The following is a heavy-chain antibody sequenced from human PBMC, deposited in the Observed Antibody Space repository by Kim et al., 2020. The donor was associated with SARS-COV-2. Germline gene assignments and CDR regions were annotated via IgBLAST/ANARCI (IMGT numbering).Heavy chain of an antibody. CDR3: ARGAAYVWGD. Sequence: SETLSLTCAVSGDSSTNDHWFSWVRQPPGKGLEWIGEAHHNGLSHYSPSLKSRVHIYVDGSQSHISLTLTSVTAADTAVYFCARGAAYVWGDWGQGTLVNVSS. J-gene: IGHJ1*01. D-gene: IGHD3-16*01. CDR1: GDSSTNDHW. V-gene: IGHV4-4*02. CDR2: AHHNGLS.